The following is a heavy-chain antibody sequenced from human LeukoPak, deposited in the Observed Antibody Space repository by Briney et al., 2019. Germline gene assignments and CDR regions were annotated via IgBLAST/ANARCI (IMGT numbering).Heavy chain of an antibody. D-gene: IGHD3-10*02. V-gene: IGHV1-24*01. CDR2: FDPEDGET. CDR3: ATDRFSVRGAEYYFDY. J-gene: IGHJ4*02. CDR1: GYTLTELS. Sequence: ASVKVSCKVSGYTLTELSMHWVRQAPGKGLEWMGGFDPEDGETIYAQKVQGRGTMTRYTSTDTAYMELSSLRSEDTAVYYCATDRFSVRGAEYYFDYWGQGTLVTVSS.